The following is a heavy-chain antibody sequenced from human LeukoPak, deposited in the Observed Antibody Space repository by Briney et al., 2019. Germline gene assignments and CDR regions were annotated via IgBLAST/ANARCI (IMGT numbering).Heavy chain of an antibody. CDR2: ISSSGSTI. CDR1: GFTFSDYY. V-gene: IGHV3-11*04. CDR3: AREWNYYDSSGYYFNGMDV. Sequence: GGSLRLSCAASGFTFSDYYMSWIRQAPGKGLEWVSYISSSGSTIYYADSVKGRFTISRDNAKNSLYLQMNSLRAEDTAVYYCAREWNYYDSSGYYFNGMDVWGQGTTVTVSS. J-gene: IGHJ6*02. D-gene: IGHD3-22*01.